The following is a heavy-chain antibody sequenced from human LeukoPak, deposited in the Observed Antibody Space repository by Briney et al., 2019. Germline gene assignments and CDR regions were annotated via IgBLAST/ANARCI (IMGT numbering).Heavy chain of an antibody. CDR1: GGSISSYY. Sequence: PSETLSLTCTVSGGSISSYYWSWIRQPPGRGLEWIGYIFYSGSTNYNPSLKSRVTISVDTSKNQLSLTLTSVTAADTAVYYCARQEEWEQAITFWGQGTLVTVSS. V-gene: IGHV4-59*08. D-gene: IGHD1-26*01. J-gene: IGHJ4*02. CDR3: ARQEEWEQAITF. CDR2: IFYSGST.